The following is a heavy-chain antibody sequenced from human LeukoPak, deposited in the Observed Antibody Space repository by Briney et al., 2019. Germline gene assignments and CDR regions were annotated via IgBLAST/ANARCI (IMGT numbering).Heavy chain of an antibody. V-gene: IGHV3-23*01. Sequence: GGSLRLSCAASGFTFSTYAMSWVRQAPGKGLEWVSVISSSGDSAYYADSVKGRFTISRDNSKNTLYLQVNSLRAEDTAVYYCAKDGTVTGTFRAFDCWGQGTLVTVSS. CDR2: ISSSGDSA. J-gene: IGHJ4*02. CDR1: GFTFSTYA. D-gene: IGHD6-19*01. CDR3: AKDGTVTGTFRAFDC.